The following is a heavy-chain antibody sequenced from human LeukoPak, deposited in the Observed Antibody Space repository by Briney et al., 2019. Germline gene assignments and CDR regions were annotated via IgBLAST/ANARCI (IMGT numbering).Heavy chain of an antibody. CDR1: GFTFRSYA. CDR2: IIGSGGST. V-gene: IGHV3-23*01. D-gene: IGHD6-13*01. J-gene: IGHJ3*02. CDR3: ASSEDSSTWYGVGDAFDI. Sequence: PGGSLRLSCAASGFTFRSYAMSWVRQAPGKGLEWVSLIIGSGGSTFYADSVKGRFTVSRDNSRNTLYLQMNSLRAEDTAVYYCASSEDSSTWYGVGDAFDIWGQGTMVTVSS.